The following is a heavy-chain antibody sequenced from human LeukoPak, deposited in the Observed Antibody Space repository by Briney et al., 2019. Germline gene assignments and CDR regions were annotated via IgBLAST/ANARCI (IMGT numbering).Heavy chain of an antibody. V-gene: IGHV4-31*03. CDR2: IYYSGST. CDR3: ARALGVVNYFDY. J-gene: IGHJ4*02. CDR1: GGSISSGGYY. Sequence: SETLSLTCTVSGGSISSGGYYWSWIRQHPGKGLEWIGYIYYSGSTYYNPSLKSRVTISVDTSKNQFSLKPSSVTAADTAVYYCARALGVVNYFDYWGQGTLVTVSS. D-gene: IGHD3-3*01.